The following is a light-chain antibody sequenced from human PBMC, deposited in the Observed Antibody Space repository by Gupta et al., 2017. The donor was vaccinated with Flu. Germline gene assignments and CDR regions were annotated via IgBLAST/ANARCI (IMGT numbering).Light chain of an antibody. CDR3: QVWDSSSDQLWV. CDR1: NLGSKS. Sequence: KTARITCGGNNLGSKSVHWYQQKPGQAPVLVVYDDSDRPSGIPERFSGSNSGNTATLTISRVEAGDEADYYCQVWDSSSDQLWVFGGGTKLTVL. V-gene: IGLV3-21*03. CDR2: DDS. J-gene: IGLJ3*02.